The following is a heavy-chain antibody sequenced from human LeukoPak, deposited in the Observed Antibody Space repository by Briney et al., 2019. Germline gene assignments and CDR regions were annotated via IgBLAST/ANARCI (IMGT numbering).Heavy chain of an antibody. CDR3: TRHGDSSGYYY. Sequence: GGSLRLPCAASGFTFSGSAMHWVRQASGKGLEWVGRIRSKANSYATAYAASVKGRFTISRDDSKNTAYLQMNSLKTEDTAVYYCTRHGDSSGYYYWGQGTLVTVSS. CDR1: GFTFSGSA. D-gene: IGHD6-19*01. J-gene: IGHJ4*02. CDR2: IRSKANSYAT. V-gene: IGHV3-73*01.